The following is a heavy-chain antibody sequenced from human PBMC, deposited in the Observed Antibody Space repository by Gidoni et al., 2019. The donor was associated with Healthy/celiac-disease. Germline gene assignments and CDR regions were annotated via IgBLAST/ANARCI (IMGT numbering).Heavy chain of an antibody. Sequence: VQLVESGGGLVQPGGALGLSSAASAFTFSSDSMNWVRQAPGKGLEWVSYISSSSSTIYYADSVKGRFTISRDNAKNSLYLQMNSLRDEDTAVYYCAREAPSQIVVVVAATSFDYWGQGTLVTVSS. CDR1: AFTFSSDS. CDR3: AREAPSQIVVVVAATSFDY. V-gene: IGHV3-48*02. CDR2: ISSSSSTI. J-gene: IGHJ4*02. D-gene: IGHD2-15*01.